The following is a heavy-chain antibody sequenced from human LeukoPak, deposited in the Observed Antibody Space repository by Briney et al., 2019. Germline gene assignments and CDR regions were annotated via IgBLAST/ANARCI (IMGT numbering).Heavy chain of an antibody. V-gene: IGHV4-59*01. J-gene: IGHJ3*02. CDR1: GGSISSYY. CDR3: AREMAERYYDILTGYYTRDAFDI. Sequence: SETLSLTCTVSGGSISSYYWSWIRQPPGKGLEWIGYIYYSGSTNYNPSLKSRVTISVDTSKNQFSLKLRSVTAADTAMYYCAREMAERYYDILTGYYTRDAFDIWGQGTMVTVSS. CDR2: IYYSGST. D-gene: IGHD3-9*01.